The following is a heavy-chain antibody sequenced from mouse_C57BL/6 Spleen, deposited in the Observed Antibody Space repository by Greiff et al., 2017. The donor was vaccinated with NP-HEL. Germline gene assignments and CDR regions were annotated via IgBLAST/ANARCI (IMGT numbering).Heavy chain of an antibody. D-gene: IGHD6-5*01. J-gene: IGHJ4*01. CDR2: IWTGGGT. CDR1: GFSFTSYA. V-gene: IGHV2-9-1*01. Sequence: QVQLQQSGPGLVAPSQSLSITCTVSGFSFTSYAISWVRQPPGKGLEWLGVIWTGGGTNYNSALKSRLSISKDNSKSQVFLKMNSLQTDDTARYYCARNWAGLYYYAMDYWGQGTSVTVSS. CDR3: ARNWAGLYYYAMDY.